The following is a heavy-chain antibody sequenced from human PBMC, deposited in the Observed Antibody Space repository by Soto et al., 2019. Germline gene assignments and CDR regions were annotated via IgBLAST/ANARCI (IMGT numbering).Heavy chain of an antibody. J-gene: IGHJ5*02. CDR1: GYTFTSYG. D-gene: IGHD2-21*02. CDR2: ISAYNGNT. CDR3: PRRGRGDFVGLDP. Sequence: QVQLVQSGVEVKKPGASVKVSCKASGYTFTSYGISWVRQAPGQGLEWMGWISAYNGNTNYAQKLQGRVTRTTDTSTSTAYMELRSLRSADTAVYYCPRRGRGDFVGLDPWGQGTLVTVSS. V-gene: IGHV1-18*01.